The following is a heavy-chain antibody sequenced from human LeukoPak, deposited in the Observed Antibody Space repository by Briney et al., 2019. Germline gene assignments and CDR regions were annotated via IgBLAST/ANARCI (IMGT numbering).Heavy chain of an antibody. CDR2: ISGSGDNT. CDR3: AKVGSNWNYDY. D-gene: IGHD1-7*01. J-gene: IGHJ4*02. V-gene: IGHV3-23*01. Sequence: PGGSLRLSCAASGFTFSSYAMSWVRQAPGKGLEWVSGISGSGDNTYYADSVKGRFTISRDNSKNTLNLQMNSLRAEDTAVYYCAKVGSNWNYDYWGQGTLVTVSS. CDR1: GFTFSSYA.